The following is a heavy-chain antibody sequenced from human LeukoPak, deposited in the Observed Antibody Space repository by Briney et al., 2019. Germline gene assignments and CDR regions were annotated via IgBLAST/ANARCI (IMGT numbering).Heavy chain of an antibody. CDR1: QFTFRIYS. CDR2: ISSRGSTI. CDR3: ARLAAAGYYFDY. Sequence: GGSLRLSCEASQFTFRIYSMNWVRQAPGKGLEWVSYISSRGSTIYYADSVKGRFTISRDNAKNSLYLQMNSLRAEDTAVYYCARLAAAGYYFDYWGQGTLVTVSS. J-gene: IGHJ4*02. D-gene: IGHD6-13*01. V-gene: IGHV3-48*04.